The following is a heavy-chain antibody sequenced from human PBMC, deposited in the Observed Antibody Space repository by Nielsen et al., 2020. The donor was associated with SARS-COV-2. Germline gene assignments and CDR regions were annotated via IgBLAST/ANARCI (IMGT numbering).Heavy chain of an antibody. Sequence: ASVKVSCKASGYTFTGHYMHWVRQAPGQGPEWMGRINPNSGDANYAQKFQGRLTLTRDTSIGTAYLELSGLTSDDTAIYYCARTRAEAGTRWFDPWGQGTLVTVSS. CDR2: INPNSGDA. CDR3: ARTRAEAGTRWFDP. J-gene: IGHJ5*02. D-gene: IGHD6-13*01. V-gene: IGHV1-2*06. CDR1: GYTFTGHY.